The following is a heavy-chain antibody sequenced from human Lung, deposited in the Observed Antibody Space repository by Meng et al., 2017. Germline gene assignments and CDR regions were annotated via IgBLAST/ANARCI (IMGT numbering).Heavy chain of an antibody. CDR2: INRDGTKP. J-gene: IGHJ1*01. V-gene: IGHV3-74*01. Sequence: GRLGGCGGGLVPPGGSLRLSCAASGFTFTDHWMHWVRQGPGKGLVWVSRINRDGTKPTYADSVKGRFTISRDNAKNTLYLQMNNLRAEDTAFYYCTNDRLNHWGQGALVTVSS. CDR3: TNDRLNH. CDR1: GFTFTDHW. D-gene: IGHD1-1*01.